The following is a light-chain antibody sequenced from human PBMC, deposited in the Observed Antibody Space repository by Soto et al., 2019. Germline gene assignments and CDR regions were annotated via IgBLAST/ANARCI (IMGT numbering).Light chain of an antibody. CDR3: QKYNSAPRT. J-gene: IGKJ1*01. CDR1: QGLRNY. V-gene: IGKV1-27*01. CDR2: AAS. Sequence: DIQMAQSPYPLASSLGDRVTITCRASQGLRNYLAWYQQKPGKVPELLIFAASTLQSGVPSRFSGSGSESDFTLTISSLQPEDVATYYCQKYNSAPRTFGQGTKVDIK.